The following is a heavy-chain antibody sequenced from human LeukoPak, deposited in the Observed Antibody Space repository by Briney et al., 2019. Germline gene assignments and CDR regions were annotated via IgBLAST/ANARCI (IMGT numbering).Heavy chain of an antibody. Sequence: GGSLRLSCAASGFTLRSYDMSWVRQAPGKGLEWVAATSGSGGNTYYADSVRGRFTISRDNSKNTLYLQMNSLRAEDTAVYYCAKEYSGYDFDYWGQGTLVTVSS. D-gene: IGHD5-12*01. CDR2: TSGSGGNT. CDR1: GFTLRSYD. CDR3: AKEYSGYDFDY. V-gene: IGHV3-23*01. J-gene: IGHJ4*02.